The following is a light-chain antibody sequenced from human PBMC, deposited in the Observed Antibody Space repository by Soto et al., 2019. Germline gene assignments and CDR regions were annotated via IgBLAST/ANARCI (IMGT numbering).Light chain of an antibody. Sequence: QSVLTQPASVSGSPGQTIIISCTGTSSDVGGYDYVSWHQQHPGKAPKLMICDVSKRPSGVSNRFSGSKSGNTASLTISGLQAEDEADYYCSSKRGSTGVFGTGTKVTVL. CDR3: SSKRGSTGV. J-gene: IGLJ1*01. V-gene: IGLV2-14*01. CDR2: DVS. CDR1: SSDVGGYDY.